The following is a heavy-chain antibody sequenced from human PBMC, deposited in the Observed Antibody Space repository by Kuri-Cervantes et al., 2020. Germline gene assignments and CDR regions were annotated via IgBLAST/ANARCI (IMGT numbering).Heavy chain of an antibody. J-gene: IGHJ4*02. V-gene: IGHV1-3*01. D-gene: IGHD3-10*01. CDR1: GYTFTRYA. Sequence: ASVKVSCKASGYTFTRYAVHWVRQAPGQRLEWMGWINADNGNTKYAQKFQGRVTMTRDTSITTAYMELSRLRYDDTAVYYCARAPLGWFGESHGGYWGQGTLVTVSS. CDR2: INADNGNT. CDR3: ARAPLGWFGESHGGY.